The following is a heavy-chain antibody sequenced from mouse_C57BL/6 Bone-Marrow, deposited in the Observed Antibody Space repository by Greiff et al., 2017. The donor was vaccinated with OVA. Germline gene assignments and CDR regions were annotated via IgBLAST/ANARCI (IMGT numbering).Heavy chain of an antibody. CDR1: GYTFTDYY. D-gene: IGHD2-5*01. V-gene: IGHV1-76*01. Sequence: QVQLKESGAELVRPGASVKLSCKASGYTFTDYYINWVQQTPGQGLEWIAWIYPGSGTTYYNEKFKGKATMTAEKSSITNYIHLSSLTSEDSAVYFCARAVYSNFYYYAMDYWGQGTSVTVSS. J-gene: IGHJ4*01. CDR3: ARAVYSNFYYYAMDY. CDR2: IYPGSGTT.